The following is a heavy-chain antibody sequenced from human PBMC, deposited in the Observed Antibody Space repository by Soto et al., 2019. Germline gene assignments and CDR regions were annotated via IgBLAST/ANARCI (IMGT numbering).Heavy chain of an antibody. CDR3: AKAETSPPYYDFWSGYYHYYYYGMDV. J-gene: IGHJ6*02. V-gene: IGHV3-23*01. CDR2: ISGSGGST. D-gene: IGHD3-3*01. Sequence: GGSLRLSCAASGFTFSSYAMSWVRQAPGKGLEWVSAISGSGGSTYYADSVKGRFTISRDNSKKTLYLQMNSLRAEDTAVYYCAKAETSPPYYDFWSGYYHYYYYGMDVWGQGTTVTVSS. CDR1: GFTFSSYA.